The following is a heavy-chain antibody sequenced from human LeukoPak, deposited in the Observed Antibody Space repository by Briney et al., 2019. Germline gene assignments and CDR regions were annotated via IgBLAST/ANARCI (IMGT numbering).Heavy chain of an antibody. V-gene: IGHV3-30-3*01. CDR3: ARDLDVVAGLDY. CDR1: GFTFSSYA. J-gene: IGHJ4*02. CDR2: ISYDGSNK. Sequence: GGSLRLSCAASGFTFSSYAMHWVRQAPGKGLEWAAVISYDGSNKYYADSVKGRFTISRDNSKNTLYLQMNSLRAEDTAVYYCARDLDVVAGLDYWGQGTLVAVSS. D-gene: IGHD2-2*01.